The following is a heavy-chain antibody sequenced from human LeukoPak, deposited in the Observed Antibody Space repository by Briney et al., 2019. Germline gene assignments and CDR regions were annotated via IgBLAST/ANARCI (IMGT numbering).Heavy chain of an antibody. CDR2: IYYSGST. CDR3: ASQLFPLAVSGFDY. Sequence: PSETLSLTCTVSGGSISSSTYYWGWLRQPPGKGLEWFGTIYYSGSTYYNPSLKSRVTISVDTSKNQFSLKLSSVTAADTAVYYCASQLFPLAVSGFDYWGQGTLVTVSS. J-gene: IGHJ4*02. D-gene: IGHD6-19*01. CDR1: GGSISSSTYY. V-gene: IGHV4-39*01.